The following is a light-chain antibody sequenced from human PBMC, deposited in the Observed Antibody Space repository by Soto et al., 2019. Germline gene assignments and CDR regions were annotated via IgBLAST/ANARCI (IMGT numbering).Light chain of an antibody. CDR2: DTS. Sequence: QAVVTQEPSLTVSPGGTVTLTCGSSTGAVTSGHYPYWFQQKPGQAPRTLIYDTSNKHSWTPARFSGSLLGGKAALTLSGAQPEDEAEYYCLLSYSGAREVFGEGTKLTVL. J-gene: IGLJ2*01. V-gene: IGLV7-46*01. CDR3: LLSYSGAREV. CDR1: TGAVTSGHY.